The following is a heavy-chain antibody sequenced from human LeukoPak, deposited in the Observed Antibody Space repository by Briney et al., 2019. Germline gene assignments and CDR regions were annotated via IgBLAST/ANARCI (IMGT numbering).Heavy chain of an antibody. V-gene: IGHV3-23*01. CDR2: ISGSGGST. J-gene: IGHJ4*02. D-gene: IGHD3-22*01. CDR1: GFDFTSNY. Sequence: GGSLRLSCTASGFDFTSNYMSWVRQAPGKGLEWVSAISGSGGSTYYADSVKGRFTISRDNSKNTLYLQMNSLRAEDTAVYYCAKVPKVVVVITDYFDYWGQGTLVTVSS. CDR3: AKVPKVVVVITDYFDY.